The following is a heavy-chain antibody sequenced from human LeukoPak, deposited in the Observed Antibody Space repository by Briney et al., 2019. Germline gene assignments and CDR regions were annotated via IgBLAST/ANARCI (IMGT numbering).Heavy chain of an antibody. Sequence: GGSLRLSCAASGFTFSSYAMSWVRQAPGKGLEWVSAISGSGGSTYYADSLKGRFTISRDNSTNTLYLHMNSLRAEDTAVYYCAKDYYRYCSSTRCSTGYYFDYWGQGTLVTVSS. V-gene: IGHV3-23*01. J-gene: IGHJ4*02. D-gene: IGHD2-2*01. CDR2: ISGSGGST. CDR3: AKDYYRYCSSTRCSTGYYFDY. CDR1: GFTFSSYA.